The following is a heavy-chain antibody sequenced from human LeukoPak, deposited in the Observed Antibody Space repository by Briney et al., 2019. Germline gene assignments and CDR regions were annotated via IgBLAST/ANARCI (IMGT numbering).Heavy chain of an antibody. V-gene: IGHV4-39*02. D-gene: IGHD6-13*01. CDR3: ARDGPYSSSWNYYYGMDV. CDR1: GGSISSSSYY. J-gene: IGHJ6*02. Sequence: ASETLSLTCTVSGGSISSSSYYWGWIRQPPGKGLEWIGSIYYSGSTYYNPSLNSRVTISVDTSKNQFSLKLSPVTAADTAVYYCARDGPYSSSWNYYYGMDVWGQGTTVTVSS. CDR2: IYYSGST.